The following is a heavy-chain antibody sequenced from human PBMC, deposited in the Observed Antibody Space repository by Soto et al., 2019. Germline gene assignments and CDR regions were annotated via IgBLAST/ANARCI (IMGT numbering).Heavy chain of an antibody. CDR3: ARGRYSSGWD. CDR1: GGSVSGYY. J-gene: IGHJ4*02. Sequence: QVQLQQWGAGLLKPSETLSLTCAVYGGSVSGYYWSWIRQPPGKGLEWSGEINHSGSTNYNPSLKSRGTISVDTSKNQFSLKLSSVTAADTAVYYCARGRYSSGWDCGQGTLVTVSS. V-gene: IGHV4-34*01. CDR2: INHSGST. D-gene: IGHD6-19*01.